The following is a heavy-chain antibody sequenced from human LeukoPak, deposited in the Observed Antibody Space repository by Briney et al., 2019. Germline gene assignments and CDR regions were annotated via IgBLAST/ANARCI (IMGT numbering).Heavy chain of an antibody. CDR2: INTDGSTT. J-gene: IGHJ4*02. V-gene: IGHV3-74*01. CDR3: ARNFYYGHDY. D-gene: IGHD3-10*01. CDR1: GFTFSGYS. Sequence: GGSLRLSCAASGFTFSGYSMHWVRQAPGKGLVWVSRINTDGSTTTYADSVKGRFTISRDNAKNTLCLQMSSLRAEDTAVYFCARNFYYGHDYWGQGTLVTVSS.